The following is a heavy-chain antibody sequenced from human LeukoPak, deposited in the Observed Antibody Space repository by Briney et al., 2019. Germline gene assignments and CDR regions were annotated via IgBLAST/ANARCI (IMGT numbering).Heavy chain of an antibody. V-gene: IGHV1-18*01. CDR2: ISTDNGNT. Sequence: GASVKVSCRASGYTFTSYGISWVRQAPGRGLEWMGWISTDNGNTNYAQNLQGRVSMTRGTFTSTVYMELRSLRSDDTAVYYCARAQSRTHWDGFAICGQGTMVTLPS. CDR3: ARAQSRTHWDGFAI. J-gene: IGHJ3*02. CDR1: GYTFTSYG. D-gene: IGHD5-24*01.